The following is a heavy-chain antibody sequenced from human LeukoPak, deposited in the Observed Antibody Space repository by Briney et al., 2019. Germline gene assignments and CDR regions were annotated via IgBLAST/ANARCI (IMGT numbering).Heavy chain of an antibody. CDR1: GGSISRSDYY. CDR2: VYFSGHT. V-gene: IGHV4-39*01. Sequence: SETLSLTCTVSGGSISRSDYYWVWIRQPPGKGLEWIGSVYFSGHTYYNPSLKSRVNISVDTSKNQFSLKLSSVTAADTAVYFCTNLHYWGQGTLVTVSS. CDR3: TNLHY. J-gene: IGHJ4*02.